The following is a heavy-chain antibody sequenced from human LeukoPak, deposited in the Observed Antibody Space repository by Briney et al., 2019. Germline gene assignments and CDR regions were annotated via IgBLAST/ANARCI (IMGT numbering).Heavy chain of an antibody. V-gene: IGHV1-18*01. CDR3: ARVARWYSGSPPGYFDY. Sequence: ASVKVSCKASGYTFTSYGISWVRQAPGQGLEWMGWISAYNGNTNYAQKLQGRVTMTTDTSTSTAYMELRSLRSDDTAVYYCARVARWYSGSPPGYFDYWGQGTLVTVSS. CDR2: ISAYNGNT. J-gene: IGHJ4*02. D-gene: IGHD1-26*01. CDR1: GYTFTSYG.